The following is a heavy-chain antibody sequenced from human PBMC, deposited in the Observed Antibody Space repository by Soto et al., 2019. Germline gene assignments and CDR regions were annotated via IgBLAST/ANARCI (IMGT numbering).Heavy chain of an antibody. CDR2: IWWDGSKT. CDR1: GYSFSTYG. D-gene: IGHD3-10*01. J-gene: IGHJ4*01. CDR3: ARDFGSFDSGTAYFDY. V-gene: IGHV3-33*01. Sequence: GGSLRLSCAASGYSFSTYGMDWVRQAPGKGLEWVAVIWWDGSKTYYADSVKGRFTVSRDDSKNTLYLQMDSLRAEDTAVYYCARDFGSFDSGTAYFDYWGQGALVTVPQ.